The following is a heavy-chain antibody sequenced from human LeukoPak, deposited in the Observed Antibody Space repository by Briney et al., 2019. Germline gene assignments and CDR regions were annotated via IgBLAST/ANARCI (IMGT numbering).Heavy chain of an antibody. CDR2: IYHSGST. D-gene: IGHD6-19*01. J-gene: IGHJ4*02. V-gene: IGHV4-38-2*01. CDR1: GYSISSGYY. CDR3: ARSAYNSGWYSDY. Sequence: PSETLSLTCAVSGYSISSGYYWGWIRQPPGKGLEWIGSIYHSGSTYYRPSLKSRVTISGDTSKNQFSLKLGSVTAADTAVYYCARSAYNSGWYSDYWGQGTLVTVSS.